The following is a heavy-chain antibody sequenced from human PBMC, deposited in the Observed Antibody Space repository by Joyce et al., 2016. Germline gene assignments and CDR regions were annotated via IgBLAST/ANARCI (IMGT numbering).Heavy chain of an antibody. J-gene: IGHJ4*02. V-gene: IGHV3-30*03. Sequence: QVQLVESGGGVVQPGRSLRLYCAAFGFPLRSFGVHWVRQAPGKGLQWVAYISYDGSNSYYAESVKGRFTISRDKSKNTVYLQMNSLRAEDTALYYCARNSETSSITIFGVGDLGQGTLVTVSS. CDR2: ISYDGSNS. D-gene: IGHD3-3*01. CDR3: ARNSETSSITIFGVGD. CDR1: GFPLRSFG.